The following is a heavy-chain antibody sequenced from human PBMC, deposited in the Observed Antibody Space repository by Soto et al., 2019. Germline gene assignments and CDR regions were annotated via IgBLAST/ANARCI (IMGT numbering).Heavy chain of an antibody. J-gene: IGHJ6*03. CDR2: ISSSSSYI. CDR3: ARYKGNGDPRLGSWYYYYMDV. V-gene: IGHV3-21*01. CDR1: GFTFSSYS. D-gene: IGHD4-17*01. Sequence: EVQLVESGGGLVKPGGSLRLSCAASGFTFSSYSMNWVRQAPGKGLEWVSSISSSSSYIYYADSVKGRFTISRDNAKKSLYMQMNRLTAEDTAVYYCARYKGNGDPRLGSWYYYYMDVWVKGTTVTVYS.